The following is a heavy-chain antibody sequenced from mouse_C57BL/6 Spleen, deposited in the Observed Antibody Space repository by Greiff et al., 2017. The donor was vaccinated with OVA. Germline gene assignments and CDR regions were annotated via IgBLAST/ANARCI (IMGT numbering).Heavy chain of an antibody. CDR1: GYTFTSYG. CDR3: ARLGSEDVESGFAY. CDR2: FYPRSGNP. Sequence: QVQLQQSGAELARPGASVKLSCKASGYTFTSYGISWVKQRTGQGLEWIGEFYPRSGNPYYTEKFKGKATLTADKSSSTAYMELRRLTSEDSAVYFCARLGSEDVESGFAYWGQGTLVTVSA. V-gene: IGHV1-81*01. D-gene: IGHD3-2*02. J-gene: IGHJ3*01.